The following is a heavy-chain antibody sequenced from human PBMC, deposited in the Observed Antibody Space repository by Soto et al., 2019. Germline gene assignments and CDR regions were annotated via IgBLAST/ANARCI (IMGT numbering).Heavy chain of an antibody. J-gene: IGHJ5*02. CDR1: GDSVSSNTAS. Sequence: TLSLTCAISGDSVSSNTASWNWVRQSPSRVLEWLGRTYSRSKWYNDYAVSVKSRIIINPDTSKNQFSLQLNSVTPEDTAVYYCAKGDNLGPKTGYAFDPWGQGILVTVS. D-gene: IGHD5-12*01. V-gene: IGHV6-1*01. CDR3: AKGDNLGPKTGYAFDP. CDR2: TYSRSKWYN.